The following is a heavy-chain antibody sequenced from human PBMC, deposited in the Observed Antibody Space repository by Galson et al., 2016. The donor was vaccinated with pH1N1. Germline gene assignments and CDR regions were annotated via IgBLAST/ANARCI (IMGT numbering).Heavy chain of an antibody. J-gene: IGHJ4*02. CDR3: ARARGHAAMDPFDF. Sequence: SCKASGGTFTSYTITWVRQAPGQGLEWMGRMIPILGLSNYAQKFQGRVTITADKSRSTAYMELSSLQSEDTAVYFCARARGHAAMDPFDFWGQGTLVTVSS. CDR1: GGTFTSYT. D-gene: IGHD5-18*01. V-gene: IGHV1-69*02. CDR2: MIPILGLS.